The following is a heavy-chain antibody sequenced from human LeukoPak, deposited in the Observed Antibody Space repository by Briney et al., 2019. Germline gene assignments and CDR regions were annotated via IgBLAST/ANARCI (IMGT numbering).Heavy chain of an antibody. CDR1: RYTFTSYY. CDR3: ARGSGGFYFDY. V-gene: IGHV1-46*01. J-gene: IGHJ4*02. Sequence: ASVKVSCKASRYTFTSYYMHWVRQAPGQGLEWIGIINPSGGSTSYAQKFQGRVTMTRDTSTSTVYMELSSLRSEDTAVYYCARGSGGFYFDYWGQGTLVTVSS. CDR2: INPSGGST. D-gene: IGHD3-16*01.